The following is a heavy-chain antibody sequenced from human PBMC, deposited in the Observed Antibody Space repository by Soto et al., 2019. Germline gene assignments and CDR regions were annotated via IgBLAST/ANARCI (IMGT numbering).Heavy chain of an antibody. CDR3: ARDLIEGNYYDSSGYYAPRPYYYYGMDV. V-gene: IGHV3-53*01. CDR2: IYSGGST. D-gene: IGHD3-22*01. CDR1: GFTVSSNY. J-gene: IGHJ6*02. Sequence: GGSLRLSCAASGFTVSSNYMSWVRQAPGKGLEWVSVIYSGGSTYYADSVKGRFTISRDNSKNTLYLQMNSLRAEDTAVYYCARDLIEGNYYDSSGYYAPRPYYYYGMDVWGQGTTVTVSS.